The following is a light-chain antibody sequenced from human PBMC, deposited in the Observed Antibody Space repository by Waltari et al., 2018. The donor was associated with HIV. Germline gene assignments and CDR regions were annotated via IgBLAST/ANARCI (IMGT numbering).Light chain of an antibody. CDR3: AAWDSILDSCV. Sequence: QSGLTQPPSVSKGFRQSATLTCTGNRNNVGNQGAAWLQQHQGHPPKLLSYRQDNRPAGISRGFAGSGSRNTASLTSTGVQPEDEADSYGAAWDSILDSCVLGGGSKVPV. J-gene: IGLJ3*02. V-gene: IGLV10-54*01. CDR1: RNNVGNQG. CDR2: RQD.